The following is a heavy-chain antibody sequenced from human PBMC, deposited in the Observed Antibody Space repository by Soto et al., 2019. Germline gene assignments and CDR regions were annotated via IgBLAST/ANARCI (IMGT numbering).Heavy chain of an antibody. CDR3: AKDIGSSGYPEGFDY. CDR2: ISWNSGSI. CDR1: GFTFDDYA. D-gene: IGHD3-22*01. J-gene: IGHJ4*02. Sequence: LLRLSCAASGFTFDDYAMHWVRQAPGKGLEWVSGISWNSGSIGYADSVKGRFTISRDNTKNSLYLQMNSLRAEDTAFYYCAKDIGSSGYPEGFDYWGQGTLVTVPS. V-gene: IGHV3-9*01.